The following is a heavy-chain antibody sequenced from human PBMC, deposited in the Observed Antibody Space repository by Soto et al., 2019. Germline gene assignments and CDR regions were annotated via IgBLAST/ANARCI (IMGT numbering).Heavy chain of an antibody. D-gene: IGHD1-26*01. V-gene: IGHV3-72*01. CDR1: GFTFSAHY. CDR2: IKNKANSSTT. J-gene: IGHJ4*02. Sequence: EVQLVESGGGLVQPGGSLRLSCAASGFTFSAHYMDWVRQAPGKGLEWVGRIKNKANSSTTEYASSVEGRFTISREDSQNSLYLQMNSLKTEDTAVYYCARVSLVGPSGGRYFDYWGQGSQVAVSS. CDR3: ARVSLVGPSGGRYFDY.